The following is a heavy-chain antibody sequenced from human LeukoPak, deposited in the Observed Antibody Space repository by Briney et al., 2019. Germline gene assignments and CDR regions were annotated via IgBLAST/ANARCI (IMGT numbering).Heavy chain of an antibody. CDR1: GGSISSSIYY. V-gene: IGHV4-39*01. Sequence: PSETLSLTCTVSGGSISSSIYYWGWIRQPPGKGLEWIGSIYYSGSTYYNPSLKSRVTISVDTSKNQFSLKLSSVTAADTAVYYCARQGPAYYFDYWGQGTLVTVSS. CDR2: IYYSGST. D-gene: IGHD2-2*01. J-gene: IGHJ4*02. CDR3: ARQGPAYYFDY.